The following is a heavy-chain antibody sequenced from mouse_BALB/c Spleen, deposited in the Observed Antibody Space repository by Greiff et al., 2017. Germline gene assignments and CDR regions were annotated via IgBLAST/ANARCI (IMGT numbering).Heavy chain of an antibody. CDR1: GFNLKDYY. D-gene: IGHD2-1*01. Sequence: VQLQQSGAELVRSGASVKLSCTASGFNLKDYYMHWVKQRPEQGLEWIGWIDPANGDTEYAPTFQGKATMTADTSSNTAYLQLSSLTSEDTAVYYCNANYGNGVDYWGQGTTLTVSA. V-gene: IGHV14-4*02. J-gene: IGHJ2*01. CDR3: NANYGNGVDY. CDR2: IDPANGDT.